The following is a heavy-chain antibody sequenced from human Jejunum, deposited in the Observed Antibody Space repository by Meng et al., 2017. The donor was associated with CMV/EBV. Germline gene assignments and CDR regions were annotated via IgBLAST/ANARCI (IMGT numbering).Heavy chain of an antibody. J-gene: IGHJ4*02. CDR2: FVNNVDT. Sequence: QGHLLQLWGEVKKPGASGRVSCEASGYTFASYGISWLRQAPGQGLEWMGWFVNNVDTYSAQKFQGRVTMTTDTHTSTAFMELRSLRSDDTAVYYCARGTPGRSYSDYWGQGTLVTVSS. CDR3: ARGTPGRSYSDY. V-gene: IGHV1-18*01. CDR1: GYTFASYG. D-gene: IGHD3-10*01.